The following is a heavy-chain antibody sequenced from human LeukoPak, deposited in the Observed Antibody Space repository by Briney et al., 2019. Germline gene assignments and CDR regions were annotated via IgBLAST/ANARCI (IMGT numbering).Heavy chain of an antibody. V-gene: IGHV3-11*04. D-gene: IGHD3-10*01. J-gene: IGHJ6*03. CDR1: GFTFGDYA. CDR3: ARGRSSMVRGYYYYYMDV. Sequence: GGSLRLSCTASGFTFGDYAMSWIRQAPGKGLEWVSYISSSGSTIYYADSVKGRFTISRDNAKNSLYLQMNSLRAEDTAVYYCARGRSSMVRGYYYYYMDVWGKGTTVTISS. CDR2: ISSSGSTI.